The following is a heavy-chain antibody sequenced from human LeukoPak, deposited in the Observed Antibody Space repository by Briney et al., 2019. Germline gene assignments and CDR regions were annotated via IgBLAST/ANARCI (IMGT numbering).Heavy chain of an antibody. J-gene: IGHJ6*02. CDR2: IYYSGST. CDR1: GGSISSGDYY. CDR3: ARVLAAAGYYYYYGMDV. D-gene: IGHD6-13*01. Sequence: SETLSLTCTVSGGSISSGDYYWSWIRQPPGKGLEWIGYIYYSGSTNYNPSLKSRVTISVDTSKNQFSLKLSSVTAADTAVYYCARVLAAAGYYYYYGMDVWGQGTTVTVSS. V-gene: IGHV4-61*08.